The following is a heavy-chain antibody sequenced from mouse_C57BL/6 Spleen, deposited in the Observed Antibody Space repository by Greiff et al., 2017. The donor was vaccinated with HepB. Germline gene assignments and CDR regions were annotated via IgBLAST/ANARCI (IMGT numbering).Heavy chain of an antibody. D-gene: IGHD3-2*02. J-gene: IGHJ3*01. CDR3: AREPQTAQAC. V-gene: IGHV1-59*01. CDR2: IDPSDSYT. CDR1: GYTFTSYW. Sequence: QVQLQQPGAELVRPGTSVKLSCKASGYTFTSYWMHWVKQRPGQGLEWIGVIDPSDSYTNYNQKFKGKATLTVDTSSSTSYMQLSSLTSEDSAVYYCAREPQTAQACWGQGTLVTVSA.